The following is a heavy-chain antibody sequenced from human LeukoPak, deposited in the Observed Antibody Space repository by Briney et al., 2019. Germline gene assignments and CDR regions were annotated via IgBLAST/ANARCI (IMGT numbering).Heavy chain of an antibody. D-gene: IGHD6-19*01. CDR1: GGSISSYY. J-gene: IGHJ3*02. V-gene: IGHV4-59*08. Sequence: SETLSLTCTVSGGSISSYYWSWLRQPPGKGLEWIGYIYYSGRTNYIPSLKSRATVSVDTSKNQFSLKLSSVTAADTAVYYCATRIAVAGTDAFDIWGQGTMVTVSS. CDR3: ATRIAVAGTDAFDI. CDR2: IYYSGRT.